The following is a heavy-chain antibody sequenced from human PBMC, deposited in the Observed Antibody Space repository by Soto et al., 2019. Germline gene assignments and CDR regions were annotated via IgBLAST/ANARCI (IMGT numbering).Heavy chain of an antibody. CDR2: IIPIFGTA. Sequence: QVQLVQSGAEVKKPGSSVKVSCKASGGTFSSYAISWVRQAPGQGLEWMGGIIPIFGTANYAQKFQGRVTITADESTGTAYMELSSLNSEHKVVYSCARSRLTPQQPLDYWGQGTLVTGSS. CDR3: ARSRLTPQQPLDY. V-gene: IGHV1-69*01. J-gene: IGHJ4*02. D-gene: IGHD6-13*01. CDR1: GGTFSSYA.